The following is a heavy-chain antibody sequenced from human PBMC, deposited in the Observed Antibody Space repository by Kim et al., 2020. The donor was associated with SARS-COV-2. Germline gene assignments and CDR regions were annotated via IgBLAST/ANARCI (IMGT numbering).Heavy chain of an antibody. Sequence: GGSLRLSCAASGFTFRNYWMSWVRQAPGKGLEWVANTNRDGSDKYYVDSVKDRFIIFRDNVKSSLFLQMNSLRAEDTAVYYCSRGHTTSSGAYWGQGTVV. CDR3: SRGHTTSSGAY. CDR2: TNRDGSDK. V-gene: IGHV3-7*04. CDR1: GFTFRNYW. J-gene: IGHJ4*02. D-gene: IGHD6-6*01.